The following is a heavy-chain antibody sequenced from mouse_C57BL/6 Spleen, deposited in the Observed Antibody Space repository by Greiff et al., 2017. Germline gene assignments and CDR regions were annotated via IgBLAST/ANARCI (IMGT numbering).Heavy chain of an antibody. Sequence: VQLQQSGPELVKPGDSVKISCKASGYSFTGYFMNWVMQSHGKSLEWIGRINPYNGDTFYNQKFKGKATLTVDKSSSTAHMELRSLTSEDSAVYYCARGGLRRSYAMDYWGQGTSVTVSS. CDR3: ARGGLRRSYAMDY. CDR2: INPYNGDT. J-gene: IGHJ4*01. V-gene: IGHV1-20*01. CDR1: GYSFTGYF. D-gene: IGHD2-4*01.